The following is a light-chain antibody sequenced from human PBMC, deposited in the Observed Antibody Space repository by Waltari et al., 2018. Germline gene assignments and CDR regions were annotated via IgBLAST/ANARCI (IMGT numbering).Light chain of an antibody. CDR2: EDT. Sequence: QSALTQPASVSGSPGQPITISCTGTSSYNLVSWYQQYPGEAPKVVIFEDTKRPSGVSNRFSASKSGNTASLTISGLQAEDEADYYGCSHTGSNTWVFGGGTKVTVL. CDR1: SSYNL. CDR3: CSHTGSNTWV. V-gene: IGLV2-23*01. J-gene: IGLJ3*02.